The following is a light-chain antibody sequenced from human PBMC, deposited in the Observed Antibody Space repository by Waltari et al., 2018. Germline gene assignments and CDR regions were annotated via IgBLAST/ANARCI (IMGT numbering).Light chain of an antibody. CDR1: SGHSTNI. V-gene: IGLV4-69*01. J-gene: IGLJ3*02. Sequence: QLVLTQSPSASASLGASVKLTCTLSSGHSTNIIAWLQQQPEKGPRYLMNVNSDGSNNKGVGIPDRFSGSSSGAERYRTISSLQSEDEADYYCQTGGHGTWVFGGGTRLTVL. CDR2: VNSDGSN. CDR3: QTGGHGTWV.